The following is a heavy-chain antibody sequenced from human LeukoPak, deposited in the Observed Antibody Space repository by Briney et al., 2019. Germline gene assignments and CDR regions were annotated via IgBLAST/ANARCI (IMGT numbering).Heavy chain of an antibody. CDR1: GGSINDSY. D-gene: IGHD2-2*01. J-gene: IGHJ4*02. Sequence: SETLSLTCVVSGGSINDSYWTWIRQPAGKGLEWIGRVYTSGGTNYNPSLKSRVTMSVDTSKKQFSLNLRSVTAADTAVYYCARAHCTATSCHHFDYWGQGALVTVSS. CDR2: VYTSGGT. CDR3: ARAHCTATSCHHFDY. V-gene: IGHV4-4*07.